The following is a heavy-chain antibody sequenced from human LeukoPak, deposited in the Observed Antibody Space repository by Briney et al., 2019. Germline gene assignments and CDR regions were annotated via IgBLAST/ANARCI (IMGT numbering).Heavy chain of an antibody. Sequence: GASVKVSCKASGYTFTGDYMHWVRQAPGQGLEWMGWINPNSGGTNYAQKFQGRVTMTRDTSISTAYMELSRLRSDDTAVYYCARDLAWSSYYYDSSGSWGQGTLVTVSS. CDR2: INPNSGGT. J-gene: IGHJ5*02. V-gene: IGHV1-2*02. CDR3: ARDLAWSSYYYDSSGS. CDR1: GYTFTGDY. D-gene: IGHD3-22*01.